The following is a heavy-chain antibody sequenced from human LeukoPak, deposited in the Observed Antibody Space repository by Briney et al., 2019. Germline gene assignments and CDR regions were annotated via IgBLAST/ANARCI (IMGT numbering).Heavy chain of an antibody. D-gene: IGHD3-22*01. CDR2: MYLSGTT. Sequence: SESLSLTCTVSGDSINSLDLWSWVRQPPGKGLEWIGEMYLSGTTHSNPSIKSRVTISIDKSKNQFFLNLSSVTAADTAVYYCAGLVGRYSSGLYYYYFDYWGQGTLVTVSS. V-gene: IGHV4-4*02. CDR1: GDSINSLDL. CDR3: AGLVGRYSSGLYYYYFDY. J-gene: IGHJ4*02.